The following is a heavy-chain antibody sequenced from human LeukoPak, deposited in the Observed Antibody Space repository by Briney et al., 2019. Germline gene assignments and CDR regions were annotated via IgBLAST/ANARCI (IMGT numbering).Heavy chain of an antibody. D-gene: IGHD3-10*01. J-gene: IGHJ4*02. V-gene: IGHV3-23*01. Sequence: GGSLRLSCAASGFTLSNHALIWVRQAPGKGLEWVSSISGSGAMTYYADSVKGRFTISRDNAMNTLYLQMTSLRADDTAVYYCAKDRVDGSGSQFDSWGQGSLVIVSS. CDR1: GFTLSNHA. CDR2: ISGSGAMT. CDR3: AKDRVDGSGSQFDS.